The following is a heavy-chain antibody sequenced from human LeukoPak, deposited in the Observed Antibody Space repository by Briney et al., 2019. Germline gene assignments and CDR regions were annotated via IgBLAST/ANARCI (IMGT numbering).Heavy chain of an antibody. CDR2: IKQDGREK. CDR3: ARYVVVPAAQPPHYYYYYMDV. Sequence: PGGALGLSCAASGFTFSSYWMSWVGQAPGKGREWVANIKQDGREKYYVDSVKGRFTISRDNAKNSLYLQMNSLRAEDTAVYYCARYVVVPAAQPPHYYYYYMDVWGKGTTVTVSS. D-gene: IGHD2-2*01. J-gene: IGHJ6*03. V-gene: IGHV3-7*01. CDR1: GFTFSSYW.